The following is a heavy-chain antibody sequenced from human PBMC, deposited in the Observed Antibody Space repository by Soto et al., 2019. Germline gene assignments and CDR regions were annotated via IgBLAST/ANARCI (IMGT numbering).Heavy chain of an antibody. Sequence: EVQLVESGGGLVQPGGSLRLSCAASGFTFSSYSMNWVRQAPGKGLEWVSYISSSSSTIYYADSVKGRFTISRDNAKNSLYLQMNSLRDEDTAVYYCAREMTTVVTGGFDYWGQGTLVTVSS. J-gene: IGHJ4*02. D-gene: IGHD4-17*01. CDR3: AREMTTVVTGGFDY. V-gene: IGHV3-48*02. CDR2: ISSSSSTI. CDR1: GFTFSSYS.